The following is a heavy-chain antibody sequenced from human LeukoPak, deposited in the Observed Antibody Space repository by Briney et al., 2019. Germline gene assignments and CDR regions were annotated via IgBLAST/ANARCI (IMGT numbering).Heavy chain of an antibody. V-gene: IGHV1-46*01. D-gene: IGHD3-3*01. CDR3: ARVHDFWSSLFDY. Sequence: ASVKVSCKASGYTFTSYYVHWVRQAPGQGLEWMGIINPLGGSTTYAHKFQDRVTMTRDTSTSTVYMELSSLRSEDTAVYYCARVHDFWSSLFDYWGQGTLVTVSS. CDR1: GYTFTSYY. CDR2: INPLGGST. J-gene: IGHJ4*02.